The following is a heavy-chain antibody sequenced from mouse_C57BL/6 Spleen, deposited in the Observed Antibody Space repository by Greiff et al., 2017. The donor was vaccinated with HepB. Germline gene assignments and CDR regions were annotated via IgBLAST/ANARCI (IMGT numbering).Heavy chain of an antibody. CDR3: ARDWDYGSSFYAMDY. CDR1: GFTFSSYA. D-gene: IGHD1-1*01. V-gene: IGHV5-4*01. J-gene: IGHJ4*01. Sequence: EVKLQESGGGLVKPGGSLKLSCAASGFTFSSYAMSWVRQTPEKRLEWVATISDGGSYTYYPDNVKGRFTISRDNAKNNLYLQMSHLKSEDTAMYYCARDWDYGSSFYAMDYWGQGTSVTVSS. CDR2: ISDGGSYT.